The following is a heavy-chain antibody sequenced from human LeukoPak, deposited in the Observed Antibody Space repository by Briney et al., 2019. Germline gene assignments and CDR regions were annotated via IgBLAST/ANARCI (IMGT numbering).Heavy chain of an antibody. V-gene: IGHV3-48*01. CDR2: ISSSSALI. CDR1: GFVFSTHS. Sequence: GGSLRLSCAASGFVFSTHSMHWVRQAPGKGLEWISYISSSSALIYYADSVKGRFTISRDNAKNSLYLQMNSLRADDTAVYYCARDMGYCSGTNCYSGVCDYWGQGALVTVSS. D-gene: IGHD2-2*01. CDR3: ARDMGYCSGTNCYSGVCDY. J-gene: IGHJ4*02.